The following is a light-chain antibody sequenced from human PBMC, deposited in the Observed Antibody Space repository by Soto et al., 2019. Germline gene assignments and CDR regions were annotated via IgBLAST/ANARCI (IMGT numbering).Light chain of an antibody. CDR2: GAS. Sequence: EIVLTQSPGPLSLSPGERATLSCRASQSVSSSYLAWYQQKPGQAPRLLIYGASSRATGIPDRFSGSGSGTAFPLTISRLEPEDFGVYYCQQYGTFGLGTQVAI. CDR3: QQYGT. V-gene: IGKV3-20*01. J-gene: IGKJ1*01. CDR1: QSVSSSY.